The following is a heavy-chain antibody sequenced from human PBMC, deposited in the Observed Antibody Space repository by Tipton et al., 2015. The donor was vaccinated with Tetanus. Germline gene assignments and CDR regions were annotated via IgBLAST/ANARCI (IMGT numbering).Heavy chain of an antibody. CDR2: SWYDGTDQ. V-gene: IGHV3-33*01. CDR1: GFIFSSYG. J-gene: IGHJ4*02. Sequence: SLRLSCAASGFIFSSYGIHWVRQAPGKGLEWVAVSWYDGTDQYYADSVNGRFTLSRDNSKNTLYLEMNSLRAEDTALYYCAREADCSGGSCFSGDLDNWGQGTQVTVSS. D-gene: IGHD2-15*01. CDR3: AREADCSGGSCFSGDLDN.